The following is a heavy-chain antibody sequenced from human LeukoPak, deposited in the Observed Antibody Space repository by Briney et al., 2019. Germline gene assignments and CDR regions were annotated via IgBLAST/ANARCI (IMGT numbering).Heavy chain of an antibody. CDR3: ASEIAMTGYFDY. Sequence: ASVNVSCKASGYTFSNHYLHWVRQAPGQGLEWMGVISPSGGSTTYAQKFQGRVTMTRDTSTNIVYMELSSLRSEDTAVYYCASEIAMTGYFDYWGQGTLVTVSS. V-gene: IGHV1-46*01. J-gene: IGHJ4*02. CDR1: GYTFSNHY. CDR2: ISPSGGST. D-gene: IGHD6-19*01.